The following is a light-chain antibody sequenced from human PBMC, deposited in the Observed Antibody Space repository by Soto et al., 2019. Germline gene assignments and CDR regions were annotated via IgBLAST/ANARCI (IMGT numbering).Light chain of an antibody. CDR1: NSDIGTYIY. V-gene: IGLV2-8*01. CDR2: EVS. J-gene: IGLJ3*02. Sequence: QSALTQPPSASGSPGQSVTISCTGTNSDIGTYIYVSWYQQHPGKGPRLILYEVSKRPSGIPDRFSGSKSSTSATLAITGLQTGDEADYYCGTWDSSLSAGVFGGGTKLTVL. CDR3: GTWDSSLSAGV.